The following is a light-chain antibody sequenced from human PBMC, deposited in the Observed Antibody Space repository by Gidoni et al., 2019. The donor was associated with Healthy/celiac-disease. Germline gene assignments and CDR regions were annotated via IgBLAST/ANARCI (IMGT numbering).Light chain of an antibody. CDR3: SAWDSSLSAWV. CDR1: SNNVGYQG. CDR2: RNN. Sequence: QAGLTQPPSVSKDLRQTATLTCTGNSNNVGYQGAAWLQQHQGHPPKLLSYRNNNRPSGISERFSASRSGNTASLTITGLQPEDEADYYCSAWDSSLSAWVFGGGTKLTVL. V-gene: IGLV10-54*04. J-gene: IGLJ3*02.